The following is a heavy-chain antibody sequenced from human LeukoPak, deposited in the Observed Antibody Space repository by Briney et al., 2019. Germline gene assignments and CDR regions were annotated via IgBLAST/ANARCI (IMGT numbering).Heavy chain of an antibody. CDR1: GYSISSGYY. V-gene: IGHV4-38-2*02. CDR3: ARDLIVGAIRNWFDP. D-gene: IGHD1-26*01. CDR2: SGST. J-gene: IGHJ5*02. Sequence: SETLSLTCTVSGYSISSGYYWGWIRQPPGKGLEWIGSGSTYYNPSLKSRVTISVDTSKNQFSLKLSSVTAADTAVYYCARDLIVGAIRNWFDPWGQGTLVTVSS.